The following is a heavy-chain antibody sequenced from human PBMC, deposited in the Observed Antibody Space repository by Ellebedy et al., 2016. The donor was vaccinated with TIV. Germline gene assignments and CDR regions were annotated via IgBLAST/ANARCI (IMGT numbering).Heavy chain of an antibody. J-gene: IGHJ6*02. V-gene: IGHV3-33*01. CDR1: GFTFSSYG. D-gene: IGHD3-10*01. CDR2: IWCDESNE. Sequence: PGGSLRLSCAASGFTFSSYGMHWVRQAPGKGLEWVAVIWCDESNEYYADSVKGRFTISRDNSKNTLYLQMNSLRAEDTAVYYCARDGHYYDSGSYSVYGMDVWGQGTTVTVSS. CDR3: ARDGHYYDSGSYSVYGMDV.